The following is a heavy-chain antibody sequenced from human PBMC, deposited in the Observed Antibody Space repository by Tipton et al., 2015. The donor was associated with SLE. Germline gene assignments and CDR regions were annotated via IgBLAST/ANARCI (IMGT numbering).Heavy chain of an antibody. D-gene: IGHD1-26*01. Sequence: QLVQSGGGLVKPGGSLRLSCAASGFTFSDYYMSWVRQAPGKGLEWVANIKQDGSEKYYVDSVKGRFTISRDNAKNSLYLQMNSLRAEDTAVYYCARDPGGSYSEGFDYWGQGTLVTVSS. V-gene: IGHV3-7*01. J-gene: IGHJ4*02. CDR2: IKQDGSEK. CDR1: GFTFSDYY. CDR3: ARDPGGSYSEGFDY.